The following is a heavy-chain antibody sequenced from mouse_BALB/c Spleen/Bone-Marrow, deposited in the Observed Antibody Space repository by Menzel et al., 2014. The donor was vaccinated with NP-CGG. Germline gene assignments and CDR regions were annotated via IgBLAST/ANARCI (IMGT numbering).Heavy chain of an antibody. CDR1: GYTFTSYW. CDR3: ARGDGFAWFAY. D-gene: IGHD3-3*01. V-gene: IGHV1S81*02. CDR2: INPSNGRT. Sequence: QVQLQQPGAELVKPGASVKLSCKASGYTFTSYWMHWVKQRPGQGLEWIGEINPSNGRTNYNEKFKSKATLTVDESSSTAYMQLSSLTSEDSAVYYCARGDGFAWFAYWGQGTLVTVSA. J-gene: IGHJ3*01.